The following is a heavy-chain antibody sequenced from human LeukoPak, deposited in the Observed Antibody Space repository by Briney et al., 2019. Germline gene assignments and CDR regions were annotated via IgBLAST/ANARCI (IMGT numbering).Heavy chain of an antibody. CDR3: ARDRRLLHDAFDI. CDR2: ISYSGST. D-gene: IGHD2-15*01. CDR1: GGSISNSNFY. J-gene: IGHJ3*02. V-gene: IGHV4-39*02. Sequence: SETLSLTCAVSGGSISNSNFYWGWIRQTPEKGLEWIGSISYSGSTYYNPSLKSRVTISLDASKNQFSLKLSSVTAADTAVYYCARDRRLLHDAFDIWGKGTTVTVSS.